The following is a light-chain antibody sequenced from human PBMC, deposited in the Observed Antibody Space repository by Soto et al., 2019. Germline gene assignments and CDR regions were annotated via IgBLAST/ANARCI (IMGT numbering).Light chain of an antibody. Sequence: QSALTQPASVSGSPGQSITISCTGTSSDVGGYNYVSWYQQHPGKAPTLMIYEVSKRPSGVSNRFSGSKSGNTASLTISGLQAEDEADYYCSSYTSNSTLVFGTGTKLTVL. CDR2: EVS. V-gene: IGLV2-14*01. CDR1: SSDVGGYNY. CDR3: SSYTSNSTLV. J-gene: IGLJ1*01.